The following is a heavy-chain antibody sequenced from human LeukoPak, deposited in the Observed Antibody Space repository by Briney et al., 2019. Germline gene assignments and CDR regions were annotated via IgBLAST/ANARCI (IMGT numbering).Heavy chain of an antibody. J-gene: IGHJ3*01. CDR3: TNSGPPDPY. CDR1: GFTFSTYA. V-gene: IGHV3-23*05. CDR2: LYTTDKT. D-gene: IGHD1-1*01. Sequence: GGSLRLSCAASGFTFSTYAMSWVRQAPGKGLDWVSFLYTTDKTYYADSVKGRFTMPRDSSKNTLYLQMNSLRVEDTAMYWCTNSGPPDPYWGQGTMVTVSS.